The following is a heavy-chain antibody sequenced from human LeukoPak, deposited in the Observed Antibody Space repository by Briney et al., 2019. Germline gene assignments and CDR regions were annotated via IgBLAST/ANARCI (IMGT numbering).Heavy chain of an antibody. CDR1: GFTFSTYW. Sequence: GGSLRLSCAASGFTFSTYWMSWVRQAPGKGLEWVAFIRYDGSNTYYADSVKGRFTISRDNSENTLYLQMNSLRAEDTAVYYCVRNSAPFDAFDIWGQGTMVTVSS. CDR2: IRYDGSNT. D-gene: IGHD4-23*01. J-gene: IGHJ3*02. V-gene: IGHV3-30*02. CDR3: VRNSAPFDAFDI.